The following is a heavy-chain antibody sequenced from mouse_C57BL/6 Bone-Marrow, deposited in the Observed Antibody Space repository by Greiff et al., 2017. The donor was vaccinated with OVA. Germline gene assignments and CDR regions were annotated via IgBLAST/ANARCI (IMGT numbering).Heavy chain of an antibody. J-gene: IGHJ2*01. CDR1: GFTFSSYG. Sequence: DVQLVESGGDLVKPGGSLKLSCAASGFTFSSYGMSWVRQTPDKRLEWVATISSGGSYTYYPDSVKGRFTISRDNAKNTLYLQMSSLKSEDTAMYYCVRHIGGWLRKNYFDYWGQGTTLTVSS. CDR2: ISSGGSYT. D-gene: IGHD2-2*01. CDR3: VRHIGGWLRKNYFDY. V-gene: IGHV5-6*01.